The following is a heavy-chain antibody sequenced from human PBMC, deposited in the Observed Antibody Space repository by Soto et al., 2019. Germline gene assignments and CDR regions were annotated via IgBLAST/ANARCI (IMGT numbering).Heavy chain of an antibody. Sequence: SETLSLTCTVSNGSISSGDYHWSWIRQPPGKGLEWIGYIFYSGRTYYNPSLRSRVTVSVDKSKNRFSLRLSSVTVADTAVYYCARDNYGDYDYYFDYWGQGTLVTVSS. CDR2: IFYSGRT. D-gene: IGHD4-17*01. CDR1: NGSISSGDYH. CDR3: ARDNYGDYDYYFDY. V-gene: IGHV4-30-4*01. J-gene: IGHJ4*02.